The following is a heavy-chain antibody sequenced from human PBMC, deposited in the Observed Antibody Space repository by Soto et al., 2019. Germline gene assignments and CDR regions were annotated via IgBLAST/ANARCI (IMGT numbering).Heavy chain of an antibody. CDR2: IYYSGST. J-gene: IGHJ3*02. CDR3: SRSYSSPQGDAFDI. CDR1: GGSISSSSYY. V-gene: IGHV4-39*01. D-gene: IGHD6-19*01. Sequence: QLQLQESGPGLVKPSETRSLTCTVSGGSISSSSYYWGWIRQPPGKGLEWIGSIYYSGSTYYNPSPKSRVTISVDTSKNQFSLKLSSVPTADTAVYYCSRSYSSPQGDAFDIWGQGTMVTVSS.